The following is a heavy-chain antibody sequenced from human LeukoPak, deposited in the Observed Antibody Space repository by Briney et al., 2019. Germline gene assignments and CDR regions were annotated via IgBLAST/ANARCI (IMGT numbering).Heavy chain of an antibody. CDR3: ARDSYSRY. CDR1: GGSISSYY. D-gene: IGHD3-16*01. Sequence: ETLSLTCTVSGGSISSYYWSWVRQAPGRGLEWVSVIYNDGTTYYADSVKGRFTLSRDTSKNTLYLQMNSLRAEDTAVYYCARDSYSRYWGQGTLVSVSS. J-gene: IGHJ4*02. CDR2: IYNDGTT. V-gene: IGHV3-66*01.